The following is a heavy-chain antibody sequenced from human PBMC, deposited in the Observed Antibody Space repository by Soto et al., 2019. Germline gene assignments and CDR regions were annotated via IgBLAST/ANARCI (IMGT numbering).Heavy chain of an antibody. CDR1: GFTFSSYA. D-gene: IGHD4-17*01. V-gene: IGHV3-23*01. CDR3: AKDSAVTTKSYYGMDV. J-gene: IGHJ6*02. Sequence: GGSLRLSCAASGFTFSSYAMSWVRQAPGKGLEWVSAISGSGGSTYYADSVKGRFTISRDNSKNTLYLQMNSLRAEDTAVYYCAKDSAVTTKSYYGMDVWGQGTTVTVSS. CDR2: ISGSGGST.